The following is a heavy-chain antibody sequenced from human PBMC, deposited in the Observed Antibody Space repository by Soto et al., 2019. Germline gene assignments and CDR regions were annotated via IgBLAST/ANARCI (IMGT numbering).Heavy chain of an antibody. Sequence: SETLSLTCTVSGGSISSGGYYWSWIRQHQGKGLEWIGYIYYSESAYYNTSLKSRVTISVDTSKNQFSLQLSSETAAYTAVYYCARDRRYSYGSFDYWGQGTLVTVSS. CDR2: IYYSESA. CDR1: GGSISSGGYY. D-gene: IGHD5-18*01. V-gene: IGHV4-31*03. J-gene: IGHJ4*02. CDR3: ARDRRYSYGSFDY.